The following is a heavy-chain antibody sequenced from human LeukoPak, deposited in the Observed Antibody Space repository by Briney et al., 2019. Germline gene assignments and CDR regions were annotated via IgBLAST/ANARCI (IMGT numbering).Heavy chain of an antibody. D-gene: IGHD3-22*01. J-gene: IGHJ4*02. Sequence: GGSLRLSCAASGFTFNTYTMNWVRQAPGKGLEWVSYISGSSGIIDYADSVKGRFTISRDNAENSLYLQMNSLEAEDTAVYFCARAYDSGSYYDGTDYWGQGTLVTVSS. CDR3: ARAYDSGSYYDGTDY. CDR1: GFTFNTYT. CDR2: ISGSSGII. V-gene: IGHV3-48*01.